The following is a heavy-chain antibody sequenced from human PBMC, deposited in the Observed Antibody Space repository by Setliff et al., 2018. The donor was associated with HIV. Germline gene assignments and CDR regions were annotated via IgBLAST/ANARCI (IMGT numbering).Heavy chain of an antibody. Sequence: GGSLRLSCAASGFIFGIYWMSWVRQAPGKGLEWVANIKQDGSETYYMASVKGRFTISRDNAKNSLYLQMNSLRVEDTAVYYCARVREGYESSGFYVYYYYYMDLWGKGTTVTVSS. D-gene: IGHD6-19*01. CDR2: IKQDGSET. J-gene: IGHJ6*03. CDR1: GFIFGIYW. CDR3: ARVREGYESSGFYVYYYYYMDL. V-gene: IGHV3-7*01.